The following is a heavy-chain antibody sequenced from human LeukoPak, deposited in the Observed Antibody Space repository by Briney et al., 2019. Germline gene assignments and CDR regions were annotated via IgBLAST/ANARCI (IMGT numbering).Heavy chain of an antibody. D-gene: IGHD1-1*01. Sequence: ASVKVSCKASGYTFSSYGIGWVRQAPGQGVEWMGWSSTYDGNTKYAENFRDRVTMTTDTSSSTAYMDLRSLRSDDTAVYFCARESNWAYYFDYWGQGTLLTVSS. V-gene: IGHV1-18*01. J-gene: IGHJ4*02. CDR3: ARESNWAYYFDY. CDR2: SSTYDGNT. CDR1: GYTFSSYG.